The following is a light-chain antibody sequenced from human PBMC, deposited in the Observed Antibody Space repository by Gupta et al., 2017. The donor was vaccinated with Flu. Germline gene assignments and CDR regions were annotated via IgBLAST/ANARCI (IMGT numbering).Light chain of an antibody. CDR1: SSDVGGYNY. Sequence: SSDVGGYNYVSWYQQHPGEVPKLIIYAVSQRPSGVPDRFSASKAGNTASLTVSGLQAEDEADYYCSSFSGSNDLWVFGGGTKLTVL. V-gene: IGLV2-8*01. J-gene: IGLJ3*02. CDR3: SSFSGSNDLWV. CDR2: AVS.